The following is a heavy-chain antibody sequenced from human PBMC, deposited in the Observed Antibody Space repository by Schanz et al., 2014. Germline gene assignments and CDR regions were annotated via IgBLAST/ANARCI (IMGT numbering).Heavy chain of an antibody. J-gene: IGHJ4*02. V-gene: IGHV3-30*03. CDR1: GFTFSSYG. CDR2: ISYDGSNK. CDR3: ARDREENGEEMAK. D-gene: IGHD3-10*01. Sequence: QVQLVSSGGGVVQPGRSLRLSCAVSGFTFSSYGMHWVRQAPGKGLEWVALISYDGSNKHYADSVKGRFTISRDNSKNTLYLQMKDVRPDDTAVYYCARDREENGEEMAKWGQGTLVIVSS.